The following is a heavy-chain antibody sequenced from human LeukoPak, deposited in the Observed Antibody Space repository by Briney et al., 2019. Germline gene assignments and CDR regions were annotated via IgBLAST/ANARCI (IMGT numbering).Heavy chain of an antibody. Sequence: PGGSLRLSCAASVFTFSSYAMSWVRQAPGKGLEWVSAISGSGGSTYYADSVKGRFTISRDNSKNTLYLQMNSLRAEDTAVYYCAKDKYCSSTSCYWRVDYWGQGTLVTVSS. CDR3: AKDKYCSSTSCYWRVDY. CDR1: VFTFSSYA. V-gene: IGHV3-23*01. CDR2: ISGSGGST. D-gene: IGHD2-2*01. J-gene: IGHJ4*02.